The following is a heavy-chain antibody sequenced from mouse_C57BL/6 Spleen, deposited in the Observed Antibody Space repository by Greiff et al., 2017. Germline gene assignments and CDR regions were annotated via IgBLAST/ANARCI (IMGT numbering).Heavy chain of an antibody. Sequence: VQLQQPGAELVKPGASVKLSCKASGYTFTSYWMQWVKQRPGQGLEWIGEIDPSDSYTNYNQKFKGKATLTVDTSSSTAYMQLSSLTSEDSAVYYCATDISGYLAYWGQGTLVTVSA. J-gene: IGHJ3*01. CDR1: GYTFTSYW. CDR3: ATDISGYLAY. V-gene: IGHV1-50*01. CDR2: IDPSDSYT. D-gene: IGHD3-2*02.